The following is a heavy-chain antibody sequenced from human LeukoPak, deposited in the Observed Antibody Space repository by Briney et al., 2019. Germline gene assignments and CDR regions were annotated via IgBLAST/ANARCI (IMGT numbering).Heavy chain of an antibody. Sequence: GASVKVSCKASGYTFTSYDINWVRQAAGQGLEWMGWMNPNSGNTGYTQKSQGRVTMTRDSSITTAYMELSSLRSEDTAVYYCARVLRSSGWYYWGQGTLVTVSS. CDR1: GYTFTSYD. CDR3: ARVLRSSGWYY. CDR2: MNPNSGNT. V-gene: IGHV1-8*01. J-gene: IGHJ4*02. D-gene: IGHD6-19*01.